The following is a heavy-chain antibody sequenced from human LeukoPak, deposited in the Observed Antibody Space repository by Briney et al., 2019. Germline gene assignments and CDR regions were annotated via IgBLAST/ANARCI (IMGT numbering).Heavy chain of an antibody. Sequence: VGSLRLSCAASGFTVSSNYMSWVRQAPGKGLEWGSVIYSGGSTYYAESVKGRFTISRDNSKNTLYLQMNSLRAEDTAVYYCASGTTVTPWGVDGMDVWGQGTTVTVSS. CDR3: ASGTTVTPWGVDGMDV. D-gene: IGHD4-11*01. V-gene: IGHV3-66*01. CDR2: IYSGGST. J-gene: IGHJ6*02. CDR1: GFTVSSNY.